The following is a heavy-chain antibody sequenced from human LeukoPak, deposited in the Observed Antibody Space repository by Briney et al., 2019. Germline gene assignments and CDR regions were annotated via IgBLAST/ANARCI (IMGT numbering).Heavy chain of an antibody. Sequence: GSLRLPWASSGFTLSFFWITGVRQASGKGLEWVAVISYDGSNKYYADSVKGRFTISRDNSKNTLYLQMNSLTAEDTAVYYCAKLVAEQWASDAFDIWGQGTMVTVSS. D-gene: IGHD6-19*01. V-gene: IGHV3-30*18. J-gene: IGHJ3*02. CDR2: ISYDGSNK. CDR3: AKLVAEQWASDAFDI. CDR1: GFTLSFFW.